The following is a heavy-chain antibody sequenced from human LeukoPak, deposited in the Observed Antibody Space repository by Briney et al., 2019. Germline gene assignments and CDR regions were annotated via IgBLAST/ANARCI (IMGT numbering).Heavy chain of an antibody. J-gene: IGHJ6*02. V-gene: IGHV1-2*02. D-gene: IGHD4-17*01. CDR1: GYTFAGYY. Sequence: GASVKVSCKASGYTFAGYYMHWVRQAPGQGLEWMGWINPNSGGTNYAQKFQGRVTMTRDTSISTAYMELSRLRSDDTAVYYCASTATVTTDYYYGMDVWGQGTTVTVSS. CDR2: INPNSGGT. CDR3: ASTATVTTDYYYGMDV.